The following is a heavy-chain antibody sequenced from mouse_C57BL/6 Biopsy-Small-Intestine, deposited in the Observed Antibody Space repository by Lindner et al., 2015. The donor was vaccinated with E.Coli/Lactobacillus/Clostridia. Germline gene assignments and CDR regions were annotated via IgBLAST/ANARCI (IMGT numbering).Heavy chain of an antibody. J-gene: IGHJ4*01. CDR3: ITSAGSTMDY. CDR2: VDPENGDT. D-gene: IGHD3-1*01. CDR1: GFNIKDDY. Sequence: VQLQESGAELVRPGASVKLSCTASGFNIKDDYIHWIKQRPEQGLEWIGWVDPENGDTEYASKFQGKATITAATSSNTAYLQLSSLTSEDTAVYYCITSAGSTMDYWGQGTSVTVSS. V-gene: IGHV14-4*01.